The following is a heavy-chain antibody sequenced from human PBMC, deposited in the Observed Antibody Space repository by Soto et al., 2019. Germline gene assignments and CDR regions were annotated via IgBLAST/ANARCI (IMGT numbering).Heavy chain of an antibody. V-gene: IGHV4-59*01. D-gene: IGHD5-12*01. J-gene: IGHJ4*02. CDR3: ARAQRGDSGYDGTFDY. Sequence: SETLSLTCTVSGGSISSYYWSWIRQPPGKGLEWIGYIYYSGSTNYNPSLKSRVTISVDTSKNQFSLKLSSVTAADTAVYYCARAQRGDSGYDGTFDYWGQGTLVTVSS. CDR1: GGSISSYY. CDR2: IYYSGST.